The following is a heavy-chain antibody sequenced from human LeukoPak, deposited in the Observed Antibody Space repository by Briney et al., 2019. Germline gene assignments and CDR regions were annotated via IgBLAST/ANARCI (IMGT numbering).Heavy chain of an antibody. D-gene: IGHD2-21*02. CDR1: GGSFSGYY. V-gene: IGHV4-34*01. Sequence: SETLSLTCAVYGGSFSGYYWSWIRQPPGKGLEWIGEINHSGSTNYNPSLKSRVTISVGTSKNQFSLKLSSVTAADTAVYYCARGGFAHWVTAVGFDYWGQGTLVTVSS. CDR2: INHSGST. J-gene: IGHJ4*02. CDR3: ARGGFAHWVTAVGFDY.